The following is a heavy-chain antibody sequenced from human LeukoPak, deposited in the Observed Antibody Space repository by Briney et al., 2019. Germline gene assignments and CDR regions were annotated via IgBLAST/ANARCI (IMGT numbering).Heavy chain of an antibody. V-gene: IGHV3-30*02. Sequence: TGGSLRLSCAASGFTFSSYGMHWVRQAPGKGLEGVAFIRYDGNNKYYADSVRGRFTISRDNSKNTLYLQMNSLRAEDTAVYYCAKWRSSGYYLDYWGQGTLVTVSS. CDR2: IRYDGNNK. J-gene: IGHJ4*02. CDR1: GFTFSSYG. D-gene: IGHD3-22*01. CDR3: AKWRSSGYYLDY.